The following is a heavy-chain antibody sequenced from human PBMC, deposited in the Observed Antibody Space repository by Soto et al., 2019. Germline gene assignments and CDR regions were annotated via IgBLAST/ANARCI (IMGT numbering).Heavy chain of an antibody. V-gene: IGHV3-74*01. CDR1: DFTFSTYW. Sequence: EVQLVESGGGLVRPGGSLRLSCVVSDFTFSTYWMHWVRQVPGKGLVWVSRMNQDGSTTDYADSVKGRFTISRDNAKNTLYLQRNSLRAEDTAVYYCARDLSGRADVWGQGTTVTVSS. CDR3: ARDLSGRADV. D-gene: IGHD3-10*01. J-gene: IGHJ6*01. CDR2: MNQDGSTT.